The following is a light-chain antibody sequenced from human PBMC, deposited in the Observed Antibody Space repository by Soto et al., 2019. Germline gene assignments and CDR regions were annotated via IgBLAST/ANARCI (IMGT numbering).Light chain of an antibody. J-gene: IGKJ1*01. V-gene: IGKV1-9*01. CDR2: AAS. Sequence: IQLTQSPSSLSASVGDRVTITYRASQGISSYLAWYQQKPGKAPKLLIYAASTLQSGVPSRFSGSGSGTEFTLTISSLQPDDFATYYCQHYNSYSEAFGQGTKVDIK. CDR3: QHYNSYSEA. CDR1: QGISSY.